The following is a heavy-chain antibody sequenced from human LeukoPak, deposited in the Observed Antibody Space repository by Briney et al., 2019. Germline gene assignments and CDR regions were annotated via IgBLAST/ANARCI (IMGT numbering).Heavy chain of an antibody. CDR1: GFTFDDYA. J-gene: IGHJ3*02. D-gene: IGHD6-13*01. Sequence: GGSLRLSCAASGFTFDDYAMHWVRQAPGKGLEWVSGISWNSGSIGYADSVKGRFTISRDNAKNSLYLQMNSLRAEDMALYYCAKDNESRLRSGSSPGAFDIWGQGTMVTVSS. CDR3: AKDNESRLRSGSSPGAFDI. V-gene: IGHV3-9*03. CDR2: ISWNSGSI.